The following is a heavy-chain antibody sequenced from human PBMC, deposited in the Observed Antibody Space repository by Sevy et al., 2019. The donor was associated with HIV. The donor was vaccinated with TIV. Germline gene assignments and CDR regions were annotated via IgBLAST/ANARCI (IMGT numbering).Heavy chain of an antibody. J-gene: IGHJ4*02. CDR2: INTNTGNP. V-gene: IGHV7-4-1*02. CDR1: GYTFTSYA. D-gene: IGHD3-9*01. Sequence: ASVKVSCKASGYTFTSYAMNWVRQAPGQGLEWMGWINTNTGNPTYAQGFTGRFAFSLDTSVSTAYLQISSLKAEDTAVYYCARDLGPIYDILTGYYPSGFDYWGQGTLVTVSS. CDR3: ARDLGPIYDILTGYYPSGFDY.